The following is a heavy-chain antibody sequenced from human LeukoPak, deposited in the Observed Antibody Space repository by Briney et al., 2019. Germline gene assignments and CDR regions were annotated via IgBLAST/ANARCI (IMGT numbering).Heavy chain of an antibody. CDR3: ARGLRLYYYDSSGYPGDY. CDR2: ISSSSSTI. J-gene: IGHJ4*02. CDR1: GFTFSSYS. V-gene: IGHV3-48*01. Sequence: GGSLRLSCAASGFTFSSYSMNWVRQAPGKGLEWVSYISSSSSTIYYADSVKGRFTISRDNAKNSLYLQMNSLRAEDTAVYYCARGLRLYYYDSSGYPGDYWGQGTLVTVSS. D-gene: IGHD3-22*01.